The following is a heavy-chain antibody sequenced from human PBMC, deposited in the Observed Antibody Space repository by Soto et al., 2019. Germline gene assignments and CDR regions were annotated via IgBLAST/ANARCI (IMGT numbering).Heavy chain of an antibody. CDR2: ISGSGGST. J-gene: IGHJ3*02. V-gene: IGHV3-23*01. CDR3: AKDSRRGVGGVIPYDAFDI. CDR1: GFTFSSYA. Sequence: GGSLRLSCAPSGFTFSSYAMSWVRQAPGKGLEWVSSISGSGGSTYYADSVKGRLTISRDNSKNTLYLQMNSLRAEETAVYYCAKDSRRGVGGVIPYDAFDIWGQGTMVTVSS. D-gene: IGHD3-10*01.